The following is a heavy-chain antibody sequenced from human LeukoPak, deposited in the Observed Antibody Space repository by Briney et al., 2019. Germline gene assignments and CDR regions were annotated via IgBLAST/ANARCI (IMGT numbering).Heavy chain of an antibody. V-gene: IGHV3-74*01. CDR3: ARAWSGHDAFDI. CDR2: IDPDGSNT. D-gene: IGHD2-15*01. Sequence: GGSLRLSCAASGFTFSNYWMHWVRQAPGKGLLWGSRIDPDGSNTNYADSVKGRFPISRDNAQKMLYLQMNSLRAEDTAVYYCARAWSGHDAFDIWGQGTMVTVSS. CDR1: GFTFSNYW. J-gene: IGHJ3*02.